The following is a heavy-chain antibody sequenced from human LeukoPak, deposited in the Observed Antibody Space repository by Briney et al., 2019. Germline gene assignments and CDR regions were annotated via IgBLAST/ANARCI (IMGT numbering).Heavy chain of an antibody. J-gene: IGHJ4*02. CDR2: ISSRSSYI. CDR3: ASLAGPFDY. Sequence: GGSLRLSCAASGFTFSSYSMNWVRQAPGKGREWVSSISSRSSYIYYADSVKGRFTISRDNAKNSLYLQMNSLRAEDTAVYYCASLAGPFDYWGQGTLVTVSS. V-gene: IGHV3-21*01. CDR1: GFTFSSYS. D-gene: IGHD6-19*01.